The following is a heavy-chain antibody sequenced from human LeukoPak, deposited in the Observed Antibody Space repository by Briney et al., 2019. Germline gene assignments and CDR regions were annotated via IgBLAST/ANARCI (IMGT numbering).Heavy chain of an antibody. CDR2: ISRSSSYI. V-gene: IGHV3-21*01. D-gene: IGHD6-13*01. J-gene: IGHJ4*02. Sequence: GGPLRLSCAASGFTFSSYSMNWVRQAPGKGLEWVSSISRSSSYIYYEDSVKGRFTISRDNAKNSLYLQMNSLRAEDTAVYYCARDPAGYSSSWYVDYWGQGTLVTVSS. CDR1: GFTFSSYS. CDR3: ARDPAGYSSSWYVDY.